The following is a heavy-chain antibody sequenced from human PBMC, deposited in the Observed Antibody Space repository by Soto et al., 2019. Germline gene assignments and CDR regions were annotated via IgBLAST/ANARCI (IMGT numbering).Heavy chain of an antibody. D-gene: IGHD6-19*01. CDR1: GYTFTNYG. CDR3: ALGGAVAKEPVGWIYF. J-gene: IGHJ4*02. V-gene: IGHV1-3*04. CDR2: INTGNGNT. Sequence: ASVKVSCKASGYTFTNYGMHWVRQAPGQRLEWMGWINTGNGNTKYSQKFRGRVTITRDTSATTAYMELYSLTFEDTTIYYCALGGAVAKEPVGWIYFWGKGNPV.